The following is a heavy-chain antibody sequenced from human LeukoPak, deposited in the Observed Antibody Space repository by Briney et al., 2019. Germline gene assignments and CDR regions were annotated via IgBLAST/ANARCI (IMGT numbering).Heavy chain of an antibody. CDR3: ARAGIAVADLFDY. CDR2: IIPIFGTA. J-gene: IGHJ4*02. D-gene: IGHD6-19*01. V-gene: IGHV1-69*13. CDR1: GGTFSSYA. Sequence: SVKVSCKASGGTFSSYAISWVRQAPGQGLEWMGGIIPIFGTANYAQKFQGRVTITADESTSTACMELRSLRSDDTAVYYCARAGIAVADLFDYWGQGTLVTVSS.